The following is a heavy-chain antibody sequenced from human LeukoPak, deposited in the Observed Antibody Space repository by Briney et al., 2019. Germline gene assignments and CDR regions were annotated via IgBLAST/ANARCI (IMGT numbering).Heavy chain of an antibody. J-gene: IGHJ4*02. CDR1: GGTFSSYA. CDR3: ARGSWDSYCSGGSCYSRFDY. V-gene: IGHV1-69*13. D-gene: IGHD2-15*01. Sequence: SVKVSCKASGGTFSSYAISWVRQAPGQGLEWMGGIIPIFGTANYAQKFQGRVTITADESTSTAYMELSSLRSEDTAVYYCARGSWDSYCSGGSCYSRFDYWGQGTLVTVSS. CDR2: IIPIFGTA.